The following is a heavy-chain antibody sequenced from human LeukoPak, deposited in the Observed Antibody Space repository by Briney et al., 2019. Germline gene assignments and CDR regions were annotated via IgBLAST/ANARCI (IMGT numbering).Heavy chain of an antibody. Sequence: SETLSLTCAVYGGSFIGYYWSWIRQPPGKGLEWIGEINHSGSTNYNPSLKSRVTISVDTSKNQFSLKLSSVTAADTAVYYCARQSIAAAFGYWGQGTLVTVSS. CDR3: ARQSIAAAFGY. V-gene: IGHV4-34*01. J-gene: IGHJ4*02. CDR1: GGSFIGYY. D-gene: IGHD6-13*01. CDR2: INHSGST.